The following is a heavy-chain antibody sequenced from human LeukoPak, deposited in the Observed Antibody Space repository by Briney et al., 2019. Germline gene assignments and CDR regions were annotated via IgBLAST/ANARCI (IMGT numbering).Heavy chain of an antibody. CDR1: GYTFTSYA. J-gene: IGHJ4*02. CDR3: ARGPNIVVVVAATEFDY. D-gene: IGHD2-15*01. V-gene: IGHV7-4-1*02. CDR2: INTNTGNP. Sequence: ASVKVSCKASGYTFTSYAMNWVRQAPGQGLEWMGWINTNTGNPTYAQGFTGRFVFSLDTSVSTAYLQISSLKAEDTAVYYCARGPNIVVVVAATEFDYWGQGTLVTVSS.